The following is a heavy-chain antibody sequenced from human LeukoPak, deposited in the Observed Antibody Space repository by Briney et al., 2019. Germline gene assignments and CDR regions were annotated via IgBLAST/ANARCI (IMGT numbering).Heavy chain of an antibody. V-gene: IGHV1-2*02. CDR2: INPNSGGT. CDR1: GYTFTGYY. Sequence: GASVKVSCKASGYTFTGYYMHWVRQAPGQGLEWMGWINPNSGGTNYAQKFQGRVTMSRDTSISTAYMELSRLRSDDTAVYYRARVDTVVVPAGITWFDPWGQGTLVTVSS. CDR3: ARVDTVVVPAGITWFDP. J-gene: IGHJ5*02. D-gene: IGHD2-2*02.